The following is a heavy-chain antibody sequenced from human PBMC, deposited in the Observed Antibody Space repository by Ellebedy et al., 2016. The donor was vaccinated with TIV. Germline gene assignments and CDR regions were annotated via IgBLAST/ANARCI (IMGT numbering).Heavy chain of an antibody. CDR1: GFSFTSYS. D-gene: IGHD7-27*01. CDR2: ISHSSITI. V-gene: IGHV3-48*04. Sequence: ESLKISCAASGFSFTSYSMNWVRQAPGKGLEWISYISHSSITIKYADSVKGRFTVSRDNSKNSLYLQMNSLRVEDTALYYCARDMGWGNERINDAFDIWGQGTTVTVSS. J-gene: IGHJ3*02. CDR3: ARDMGWGNERINDAFDI.